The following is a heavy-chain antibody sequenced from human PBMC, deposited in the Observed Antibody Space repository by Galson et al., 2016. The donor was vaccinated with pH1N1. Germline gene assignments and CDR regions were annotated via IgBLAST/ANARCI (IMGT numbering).Heavy chain of an antibody. J-gene: IGHJ4*02. CDR1: GFSLTTREVG. Sequence: PALVKPTQTVTLTCTFSGFSLTTREVGVGWFRQPPGKALEWLALIYWDDAKRYSPSLRTRLTITKGTSDDQVVLTMTSMDPVDTAPYFCAHREMLRGAPVFGYWGQGTLVTVSS. CDR2: IYWDDAK. V-gene: IGHV2-5*02. D-gene: IGHD3-10*01. CDR3: AHREMLRGAPVFGY.